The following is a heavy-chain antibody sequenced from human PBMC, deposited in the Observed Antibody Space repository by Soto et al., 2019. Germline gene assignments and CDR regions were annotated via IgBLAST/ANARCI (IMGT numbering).Heavy chain of an antibody. J-gene: IGHJ4*02. CDR3: AREPIITGTTGSPDY. Sequence: WATLSLTCTVSGGSISSYYWSWIRQPPGKGLEWIGYIYYSGGTNYAQKFQGWVTMTRDTSISTAYMELSRLRSDDTAVYYCAREPIITGTTGSPDYWGQGTLVTVST. CDR2: IYYSGGT. D-gene: IGHD1-7*01. V-gene: IGHV4-59*01. CDR1: GGSISSYY.